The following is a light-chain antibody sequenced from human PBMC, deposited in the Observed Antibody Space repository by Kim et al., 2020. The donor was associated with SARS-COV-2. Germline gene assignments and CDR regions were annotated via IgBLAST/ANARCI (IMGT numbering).Light chain of an antibody. CDR3: SSYAGSNNLV. Sequence: PSVTFSCTGTSSDVGGYNYVSGYQQHPGKAPKLMIYEVNKRPSGVPDRFSGSKSGSTASLTVSGLQAEDEADYYCSSYAGSNNLVFGGGTQLTVL. CDR2: EVN. CDR1: SSDVGGYNY. J-gene: IGLJ3*02. V-gene: IGLV2-8*01.